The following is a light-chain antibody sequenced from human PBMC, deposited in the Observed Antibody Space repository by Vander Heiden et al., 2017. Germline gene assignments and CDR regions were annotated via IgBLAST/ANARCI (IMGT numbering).Light chain of an antibody. CDR1: GGSIAGNY. CDR3: QSYDSNDQGV. V-gene: IGLV6-57*02. J-gene: IGLJ2*01. Sequence: HSMSESPGKTVTTSCTGYGGSIAGNYVQWFQQRPGGAPTTVIYEDNRRPSGVPDRFSGSIDRSSNSASLTISGLKTEDEADYYCQSYDSNDQGVFGGGTKLTVL. CDR2: EDN.